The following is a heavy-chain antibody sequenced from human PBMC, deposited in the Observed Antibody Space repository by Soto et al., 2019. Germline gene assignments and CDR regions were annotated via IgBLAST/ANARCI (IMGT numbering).Heavy chain of an antibody. CDR1: GDSISSSNW. CDR2: IWHSGNT. CDR3: ARHPFYENRYYYALGFDY. V-gene: IGHV4-4*02. D-gene: IGHD3-10*02. J-gene: IGHJ4*02. Sequence: VQLQESGPGLVKPSGTLSLNCDVSGDSISSSNWWIWVRQSPGKGLEWIGEIWHSGNTNYNPSLKNRVSISADKSKNQFSLRLNSVTAADTALYYCARHPFYENRYYYALGFDYWGQGALVTVSS.